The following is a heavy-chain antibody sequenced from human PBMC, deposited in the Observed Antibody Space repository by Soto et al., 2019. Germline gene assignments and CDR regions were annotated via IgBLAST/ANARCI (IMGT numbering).Heavy chain of an antibody. V-gene: IGHV3-23*01. CDR2: ISGSGGNT. J-gene: IGHJ4*02. CDR1: GFTFSSYA. D-gene: IGHD4-17*01. CDR3: AKNGDYVRRIDN. Sequence: EVQLLESGGGLVQPGGSLRLSRAASGFTFSSYAMSWVRQAPGKGLEWVSAISGSGGNTYYTDSVRGRFTISRDNSKNTLFLQTNSLRAEDTAVYFCAKNGDYVRRIDNWGQGTLVTVSS.